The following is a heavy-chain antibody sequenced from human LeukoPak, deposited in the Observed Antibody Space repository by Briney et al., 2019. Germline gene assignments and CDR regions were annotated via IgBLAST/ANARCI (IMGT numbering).Heavy chain of an antibody. V-gene: IGHV6-1*01. D-gene: IGHD3-16*01. CDR1: GDSVSSNSAT. CDR3: ARDSPRLGIRYFDL. CDR2: TYYRSKWYN. J-gene: IGHJ2*01. Sequence: SQTLSLTCAISGDSVSSNSATWNWIRQSPSRGLKWLGRTYYRSKWYNDYAVSVKSRITINPDTSKNQFSLQLNSMTPEDTAVYYCARDSPRLGIRYFDLWGRGTLVSVSS.